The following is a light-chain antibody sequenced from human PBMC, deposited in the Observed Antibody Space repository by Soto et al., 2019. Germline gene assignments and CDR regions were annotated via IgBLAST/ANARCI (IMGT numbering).Light chain of an antibody. V-gene: IGKV3-15*01. CDR1: QSVSSS. CDR3: QQYNNWPPWT. Sequence: DIVMTQSPATLSVSPGERATLSCRASQSVSSSLAWYQQRPGQAPRLLIYGASTRATGIPARFSGSGSGTEFTLTISSLQSEDFAVYYCQQYNNWPPWTFGQGTKVDIK. CDR2: GAS. J-gene: IGKJ1*01.